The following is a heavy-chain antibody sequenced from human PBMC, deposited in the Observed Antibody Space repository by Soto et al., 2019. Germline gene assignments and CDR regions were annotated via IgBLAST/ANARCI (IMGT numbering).Heavy chain of an antibody. CDR1: GGTFSGYA. J-gene: IGHJ5*02. CDR3: ARESFGGDWSWFDP. CDR2: IIPIFGTA. Sequence: QVQLVQSGAEVKKPGSSVKVSCKASGGTFSGYAISWVRQAPGQGLEWMGGIIPIFGTANYAQKFQGRVTITADESTSTAYMELRSLRSEDTAVYYCARESFGGDWSWFDPWGQGTLVTVSS. V-gene: IGHV1-69*12. D-gene: IGHD2-21*02.